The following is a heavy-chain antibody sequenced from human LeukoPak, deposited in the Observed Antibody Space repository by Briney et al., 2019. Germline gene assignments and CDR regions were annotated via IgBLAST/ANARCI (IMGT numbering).Heavy chain of an antibody. CDR2: MNPNSGNT. J-gene: IGHJ6*02. D-gene: IGHD3-10*01. CDR3: ARGGILVQGVTILYGMDV. Sequence: ASLKVSCKTSGYSFSTFDINWVRQATGQGLEWMGWMNPNSGNTNYEQKFQGRLTMTRDTSISTAYMKLSSLRSEDTAVYYCARGGILVQGVTILYGMDVWGQGTTVTVSS. CDR1: GYSFSTFD. V-gene: IGHV1-8*01.